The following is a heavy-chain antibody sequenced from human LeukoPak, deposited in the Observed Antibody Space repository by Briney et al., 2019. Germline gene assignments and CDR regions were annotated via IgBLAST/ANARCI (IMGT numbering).Heavy chain of an antibody. CDR1: GFTLSDYG. D-gene: IGHD3-10*01. J-gene: IGHJ4*02. Sequence: PPGGSLRLSCAASGFTLSDYGMSWVRQAPGEGLEWVSAINSNGENTHYAESVKGRFTVSRDNSKNTLYLQMNSLRAEDTAVYYCAKDGSSGSYYRTPILNWGQGTLVTVSS. CDR3: AKDGSSGSYYRTPILN. CDR2: INSNGENT. V-gene: IGHV3-23*01.